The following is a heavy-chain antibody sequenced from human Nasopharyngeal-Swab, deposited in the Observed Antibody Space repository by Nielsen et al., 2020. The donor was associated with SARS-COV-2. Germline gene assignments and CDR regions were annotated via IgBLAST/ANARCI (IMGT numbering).Heavy chain of an antibody. CDR3: ARVGYYGSGSLNYFDY. CDR1: GGTFSSYA. J-gene: IGHJ4*02. CDR2: IIPIFGTA. V-gene: IGHV1-69*13. Sequence: SVKVSCKASGGTFSSYAISWVRQAPGQGLEWMGGIIPIFGTANYAQKFQGRVTITADESTSTAYMELSSLRSEDTAVYYCARVGYYGSGSLNYFDYWGQGTLVTVSS. D-gene: IGHD3-10*01.